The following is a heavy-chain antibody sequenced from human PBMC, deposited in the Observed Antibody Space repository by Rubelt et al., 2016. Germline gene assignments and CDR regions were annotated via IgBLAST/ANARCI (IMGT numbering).Heavy chain of an antibody. D-gene: IGHD1-26*01. CDR1: GFTFSSYG. CDR3: ARVSYMVGVTGWFDP. V-gene: IGHV3-33*01. Sequence: QVQVVESGGGVVQPGRSLRLSCAASGFTFSSYGMHWVRQAPGTGLEWVAVIWYDGSNKYYADSVKGRFTISRDNSKNTLYLQMNSLRAEDTAVYYCARVSYMVGVTGWFDPWGQGTLVTVSS. J-gene: IGHJ5*02. CDR2: IWYDGSNK.